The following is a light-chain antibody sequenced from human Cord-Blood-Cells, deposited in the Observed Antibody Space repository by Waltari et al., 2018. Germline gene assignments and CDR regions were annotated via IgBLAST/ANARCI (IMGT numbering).Light chain of an antibody. CDR1: SSDVGGYNY. J-gene: IGLJ2*01. CDR2: EVI. V-gene: IGLV2-14*01. CDR3: SSCTSSSTVI. Sequence: QSALTQPASVSGSPGQSITISCTGTSSDVGGYNYVSWYQQHPGKAPKLMCYEVINRPPGVSNRDSGSRSGSTASLTISGRLAGDEADYYCSSCTSSSTVIFGGGTKLTVV.